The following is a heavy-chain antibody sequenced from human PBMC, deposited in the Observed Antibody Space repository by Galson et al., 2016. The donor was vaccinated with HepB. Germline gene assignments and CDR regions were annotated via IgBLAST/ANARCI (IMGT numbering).Heavy chain of an antibody. CDR1: GFTFSSYG. CDR3: ARGSYWLLQHGDYFDY. D-gene: IGHD1-26*01. V-gene: IGHV3-33*01. CDR2: TWYDGNNK. Sequence: SLRLSCAASGFTFSSYGMHWVRQAPGKGLEWVALTWYDGNNKYYADSVKGRFTISRDNAKNSLYLQMNSLRAEDTAVYYCARGSYWLLQHGDYFDYWGQGTLVTVSS. J-gene: IGHJ4*02.